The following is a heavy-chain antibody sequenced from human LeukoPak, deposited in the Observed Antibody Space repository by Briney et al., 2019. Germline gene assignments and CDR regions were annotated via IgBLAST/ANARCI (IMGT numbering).Heavy chain of an antibody. Sequence: SETLSLTCTVSGGSISSSSYYWGWIRQPPGKGLEWIGSIYYSGSTYYNPSLKSRVTISVDTSKNQFSLKLSSVTAADTAVYYCASYPRGGWFDPWGQGTLVTVSS. CDR3: ASYPRGGWFDP. J-gene: IGHJ5*02. CDR2: IYYSGST. V-gene: IGHV4-39*07. CDR1: GGSISSSSYY.